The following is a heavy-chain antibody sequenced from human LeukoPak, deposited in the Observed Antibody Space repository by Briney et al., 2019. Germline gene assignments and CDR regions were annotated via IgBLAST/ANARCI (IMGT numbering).Heavy chain of an antibody. J-gene: IGHJ4*02. D-gene: IGHD6-13*01. V-gene: IGHV3-23*01. CDR1: GFTFSDYY. CDR3: ANGAAAGTPTIGDY. Sequence: GGSLRLSCAASGFTFSDYYMSWVRQAPGKGLEWVSAISGSGGSTYYADSVKGRFTISRDNFKNTLYLQMNSLRAEDTAVYYCANGAAAGTPTIGDYWGQGTLVTVSS. CDR2: ISGSGGST.